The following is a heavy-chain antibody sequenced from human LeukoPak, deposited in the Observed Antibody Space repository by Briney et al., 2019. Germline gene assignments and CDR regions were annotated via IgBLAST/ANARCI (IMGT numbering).Heavy chain of an antibody. D-gene: IGHD2-2*01. CDR2: ISCSGGST. CDR1: GFTFASYA. V-gene: IGHV3-23*01. Sequence: GGSLRLSCAASGFTFASYAMTWFRRAPGKGLEWCSLISCSGGSTYYADVVKGRFTISRDNSKNTLYLEMNSLRAEDTAVYYCARDERYCSGTICYTAIDYWGQGTLVTVSS. CDR3: ARDERYCSGTICYTAIDY. J-gene: IGHJ4*02.